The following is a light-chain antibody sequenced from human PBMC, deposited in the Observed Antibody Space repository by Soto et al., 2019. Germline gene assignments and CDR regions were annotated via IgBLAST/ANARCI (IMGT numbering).Light chain of an antibody. CDR3: QQSSSSPIT. Sequence: EIVLTQSPATPSLSPGGRATLSCRASQSVSLSLAWYQQKPGQAPRLLIYDASKRASGIPARFSGSGSGTDFTLTISSLEPEDFAVYYCQQSSSSPITFGQGTRLEIK. CDR2: DAS. CDR1: QSVSLS. J-gene: IGKJ5*01. V-gene: IGKV3-11*01.